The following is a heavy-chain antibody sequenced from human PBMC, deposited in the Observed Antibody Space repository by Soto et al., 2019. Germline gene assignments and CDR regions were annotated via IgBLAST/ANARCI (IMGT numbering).Heavy chain of an antibody. Sequence: EVQLVESGGGLVQPGGSLRLSCAASGFTFSSYSMNWVRQAPGKGLEWVSYISSSSSTIYYADSVKGRFTISRDNAKNSLYLQMKSLRAEDTAVYYCARRYGSGSYYNEYYFDYWGQGTLVTVSS. CDR3: ARRYGSGSYYNEYYFDY. D-gene: IGHD3-10*01. V-gene: IGHV3-48*01. CDR2: ISSSSSTI. J-gene: IGHJ4*02. CDR1: GFTFSSYS.